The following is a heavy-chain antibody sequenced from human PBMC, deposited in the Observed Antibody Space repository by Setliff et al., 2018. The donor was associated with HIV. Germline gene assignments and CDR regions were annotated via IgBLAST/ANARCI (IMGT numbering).Heavy chain of an antibody. CDR2: MNTDGSST. D-gene: IGHD3-22*01. V-gene: IGHV3-74*01. CDR1: GFTFSSYW. Sequence: GGSLRLSCAASGFTFSSYWMHWVRQAPGKGLVWVFGMNTDGSSTRYADSVKGRFTISRDNAKNMLYLQMNSLSADDTAVYYCVRGSGYYYFDNWGQGALVPSPQ. CDR3: VRGSGYYYFDN. J-gene: IGHJ4*02.